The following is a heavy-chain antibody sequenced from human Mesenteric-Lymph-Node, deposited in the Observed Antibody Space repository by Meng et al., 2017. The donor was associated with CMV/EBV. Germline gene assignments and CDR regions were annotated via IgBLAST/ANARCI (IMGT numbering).Heavy chain of an antibody. CDR2: INAGNGNT. D-gene: IGHD2/OR15-2a*01. J-gene: IGHJ5*02. CDR1: GNTLTSYV. Sequence: KVSCKASGNTLTSYVITWVRQAPGQGLEWMGWINAGNGNTKYSQKFQGRVTITRDTSASTAYMELSSLRSEDTAVYYCARELTLRFDPWGQGTLVTVSS. CDR3: ARELTLRFDP. V-gene: IGHV1-3*01.